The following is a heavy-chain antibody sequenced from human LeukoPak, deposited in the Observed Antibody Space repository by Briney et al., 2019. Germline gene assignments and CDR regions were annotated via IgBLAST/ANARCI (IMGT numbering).Heavy chain of an antibody. D-gene: IGHD1-20*01. CDR2: IYSGGNT. V-gene: IGHV3-53*01. CDR1: GFTVSSNY. Sequence: GGSLRLSCAASGFTVSSNYMSWVRQAPGKGLECVSVIYSGGNTYYADSVKGRSTISRDNSKNTLYLQMNSLRAEDTAVYYCAKDQFDRWEITSITGSDYWGQGTLVTVSS. J-gene: IGHJ4*02. CDR3: AKDQFDRWEITSITGSDY.